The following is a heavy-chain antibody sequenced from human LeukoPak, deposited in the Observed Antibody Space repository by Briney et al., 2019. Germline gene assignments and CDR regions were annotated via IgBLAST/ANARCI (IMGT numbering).Heavy chain of an antibody. Sequence: GGSLRLSYAAPGFTFNNYAMNWVRQAPGKGLEWVSGISGSGGSTNYADSVKGRFTISRDNSKNTLYLQMNSLRAEDTAVYCCAKADGYNYRDYFDYWGQGTLVTVSS. CDR3: AKADGYNYRDYFDY. CDR1: GFTFNNYA. V-gene: IGHV3-23*01. CDR2: ISGSGGST. J-gene: IGHJ4*02. D-gene: IGHD5-24*01.